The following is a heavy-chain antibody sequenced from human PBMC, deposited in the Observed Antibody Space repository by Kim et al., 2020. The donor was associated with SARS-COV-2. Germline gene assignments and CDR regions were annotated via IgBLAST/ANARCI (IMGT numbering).Heavy chain of an antibody. CDR1: GFTFSSYS. CDR3: ARGSIDYDILTGSEQLNPFDP. D-gene: IGHD3-9*01. CDR2: ISSSSSYI. V-gene: IGHV3-21*01. Sequence: GGSLRLSCAASGFTFSSYSMNWVRQAPGKGLEWVSSISSSSSYIYYADSVKGRFTISRDNAKNSLYLQMNSLRAEDTAVYYCARGSIDYDILTGSEQLNPFDPWGQGTLFTVSS. J-gene: IGHJ5*02.